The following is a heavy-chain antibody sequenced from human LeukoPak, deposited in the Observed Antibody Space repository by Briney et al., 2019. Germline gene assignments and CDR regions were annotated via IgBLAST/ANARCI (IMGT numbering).Heavy chain of an antibody. CDR1: GGSISSSSYY. CDR2: IYTSGST. J-gene: IGHJ3*02. D-gene: IGHD5-12*01. Sequence: PSETLSLTCTVSGGSISSSSYYWSWIRQPAGKGLEWIGRIYTSGSTNYNPSLKSRVTMSVDTSKNQFSLKLSSVTAADTAVYYCARVDNVDQGGIGAFDIWGQGTMVTVSS. V-gene: IGHV4-61*02. CDR3: ARVDNVDQGGIGAFDI.